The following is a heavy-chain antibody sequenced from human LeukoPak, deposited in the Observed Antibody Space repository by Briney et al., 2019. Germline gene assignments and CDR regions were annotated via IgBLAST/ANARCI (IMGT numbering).Heavy chain of an antibody. V-gene: IGHV5-10-1*01. CDR2: IGPSDSYR. D-gene: IGHD1-26*01. J-gene: IGHJ1*01. Sequence: GESLQIPCKGFGCSFTSHWISWLRQMPGNGLEGMGGIGPSDSYRNYSPSFQGHVTISHDKSISTAYLNLGSLKASDSAMYYCARQMMVGGHAHFQHWGQGTLVTVSS. CDR3: ARQMMVGGHAHFQH. CDR1: GCSFTSHW.